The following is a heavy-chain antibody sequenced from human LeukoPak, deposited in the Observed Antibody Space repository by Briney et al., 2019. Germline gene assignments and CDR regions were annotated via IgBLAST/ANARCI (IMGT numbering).Heavy chain of an antibody. D-gene: IGHD3-22*01. Sequence: GESLKISCKGSGXSFTSYWIGWVRQMPGKGLEWMGISYPGDSDTRYSPSFQGQVTISADKSISTAYLQWSSLKASDTAMYYCARLVGDSSGYYYSDFDYWGQGTLVTVSS. CDR2: SYPGDSDT. CDR3: ARLVGDSSGYYYSDFDY. CDR1: GXSFTSYW. J-gene: IGHJ4*02. V-gene: IGHV5-51*01.